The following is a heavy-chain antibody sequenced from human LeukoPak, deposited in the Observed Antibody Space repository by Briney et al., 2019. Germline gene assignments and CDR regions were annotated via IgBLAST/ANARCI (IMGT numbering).Heavy chain of an antibody. J-gene: IGHJ3*02. CDR1: GGSISSGGYY. CDR3: ARGGAYGDFDAFDI. Sequence: PSQTLSLTCTVSGGSISSGGYYWSWIRQPPGKGLEWIAYIYYSGSTNYNPSLKSRVTISVDTSKNQFSLKVSSVTAADTAIYYCARGGAYGDFDAFDIWGQGTVVTVSS. V-gene: IGHV4-61*08. D-gene: IGHD4-17*01. CDR2: IYYSGST.